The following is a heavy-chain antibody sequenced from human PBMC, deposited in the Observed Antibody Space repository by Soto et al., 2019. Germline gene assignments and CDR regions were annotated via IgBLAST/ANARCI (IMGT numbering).Heavy chain of an antibody. J-gene: IGHJ5*02. Sequence: SETLSLTCTVSGGSISSYYWSWIRQPPGKGLEWIGYIYYSGSTNYNPSLKSRVTISVDTSKNQFSLKLSSVTAADTAVYYCARAPRSGTANWFDPWGQGTLVTVSS. D-gene: IGHD3-10*01. CDR3: ARAPRSGTANWFDP. CDR1: GGSISSYY. V-gene: IGHV4-59*01. CDR2: IYYSGST.